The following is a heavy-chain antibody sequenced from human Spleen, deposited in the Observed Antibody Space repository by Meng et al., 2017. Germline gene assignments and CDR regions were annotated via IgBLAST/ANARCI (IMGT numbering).Heavy chain of an antibody. V-gene: IGHV4-31*03. J-gene: IGHJ2*01. CDR1: GGSISSGGYY. D-gene: IGHD3/OR15-3a*01. CDR2: IYYSGST. CDR3: ARDSPPTDFFWYFDL. Sequence: GRLPEWGPGLWKPSQILSPTCTGFGGSISSGGYYWSWIRQHPGKGLEWIGYIYYSGSTYYNPSLKSRVTISVDTSKNQFSLKLSSVTAADTAVYYCARDSPPTDFFWYFDLWGRGTLVTVSS.